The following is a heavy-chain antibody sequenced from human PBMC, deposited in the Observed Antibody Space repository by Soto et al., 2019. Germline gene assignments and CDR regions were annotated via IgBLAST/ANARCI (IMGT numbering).Heavy chain of an antibody. CDR2: IYPDDSDT. D-gene: IGHD1-1*01. V-gene: IGHV5-51*01. Sequence: GESLKISCEASGYTFRNYWIGWVRLVPGKGLECMGVIYPDDSDTTYSPSFQGQVTISVDASIRTVFLQWSSLKASDTAMYYCARLNRVPPSYYYYGMDVWGQGTTVTVSS. CDR3: ARLNRVPPSYYYYGMDV. J-gene: IGHJ6*02. CDR1: GYTFRNYW.